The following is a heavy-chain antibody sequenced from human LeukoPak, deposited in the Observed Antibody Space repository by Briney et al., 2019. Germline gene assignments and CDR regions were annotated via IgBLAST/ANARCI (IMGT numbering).Heavy chain of an antibody. J-gene: IGHJ5*02. CDR1: GGSISSYY. CDR2: IYYSGST. CDR3: ARVQSDYDILTGHLNWFDP. Sequence: SETLSLTCTVSGGSISSYYWSWIRQPPGKGLEWIGYIYYSGSTNYNPSLKSRVTISVDTSKNQFSLKLSSLTAADTAVYYCARVQSDYDILTGHLNWFDPWGQGTLVTVSS. D-gene: IGHD3-9*01. V-gene: IGHV4-59*01.